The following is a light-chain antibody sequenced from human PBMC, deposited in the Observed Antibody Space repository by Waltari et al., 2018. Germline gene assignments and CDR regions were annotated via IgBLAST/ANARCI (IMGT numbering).Light chain of an antibody. Sequence: QSALTQPPSASGSPGQSVTISCTGTSSDVGGYNYVSWYQQHPGKAPKLMIYEVSERPSGVPVRFSGSKSGNTASLTVSGLQAEDEADYYCSSYSGSHKLVFGGGTELTVL. J-gene: IGLJ3*02. CDR1: SSDVGGYNY. CDR2: EVS. CDR3: SSYSGSHKLV. V-gene: IGLV2-8*01.